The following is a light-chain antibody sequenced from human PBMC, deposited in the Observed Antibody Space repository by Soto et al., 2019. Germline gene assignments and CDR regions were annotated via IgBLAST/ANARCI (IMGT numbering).Light chain of an antibody. V-gene: IGKV3-15*01. Sequence: EIVMPPSPATLSVSPVDSDNLSCRASQSVSSNLAWYQQKPGQAPRLLISGAYTRATGIPARFSGSVSGTEFTLTISSLQSEDFAFYYCQQYKNWPSITGGQGTRLEIK. CDR2: GAY. CDR3: QQYKNWPSIT. J-gene: IGKJ5*01. CDR1: QSVSSN.